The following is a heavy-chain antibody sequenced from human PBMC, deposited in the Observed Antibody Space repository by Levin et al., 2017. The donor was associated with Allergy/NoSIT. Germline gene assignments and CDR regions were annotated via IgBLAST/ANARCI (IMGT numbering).Heavy chain of an antibody. CDR3: TTWGLYCTAGTCQSQFDS. Sequence: GGSLRLSCAASGFTFSNAWMSWVRQAPGKGLQWVGRLKSKIDGGTTDYAAPVKDRFTISRDDSKNRLYLQMNNLKTDDTAVYYCTTWGLYCTAGTCQSQFDSWGQGTLVTVSS. V-gene: IGHV3-15*01. J-gene: IGHJ4*02. CDR1: GFTFSNAW. CDR2: LKSKIDGGTT. D-gene: IGHD2-15*01.